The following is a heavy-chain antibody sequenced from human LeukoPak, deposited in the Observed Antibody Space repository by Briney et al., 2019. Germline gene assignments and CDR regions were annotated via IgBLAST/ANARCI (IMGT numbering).Heavy chain of an antibody. CDR3: ARHEEEDGYNAKTIDY. CDR1: GGSISRSNNY. J-gene: IGHJ4*02. D-gene: IGHD5-24*01. Sequence: SETLSLTCTVSGGSISRSNNYWGWVRQLPGKGLEWIGSIHYSGTTYYNPSLRSRVTISVDTSKNQFSLKLSSMTAADTAVYYCARHEEEDGYNAKTIDYWGQGTLVTVSS. V-gene: IGHV4-39*01. CDR2: IHYSGTT.